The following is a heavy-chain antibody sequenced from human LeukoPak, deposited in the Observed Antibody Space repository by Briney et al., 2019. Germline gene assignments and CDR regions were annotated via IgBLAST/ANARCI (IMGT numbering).Heavy chain of an antibody. D-gene: IGHD2-2*02. CDR3: ARKGYCSSTSCYNQNSWFDP. J-gene: IGHJ5*02. CDR2: INPNSGGT. CDR1: GYTFTGYY. V-gene: IGHV1-2*02. Sequence: GASVKVSCKASGYTFTGYYMHWVRQAPGQGLEWMGWINPNSGGTNYAQKFQGRVTMTRDTSISTAYMELSRLRSDDTAVYYCARKGYCSSTSCYNQNSWFDPWGQGTLVTVSS.